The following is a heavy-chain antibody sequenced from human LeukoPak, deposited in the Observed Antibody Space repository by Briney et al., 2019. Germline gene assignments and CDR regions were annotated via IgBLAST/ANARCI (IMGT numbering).Heavy chain of an antibody. D-gene: IGHD3-16*01. CDR3: ARVYAGEVIDY. Sequence: GGSLRLSCAASGFTFSNAWMSWVRQAPGKGLEWVANIKQDGSEKYYVDSVKGRFTISRDNAKNSLYLQMNSLRAEDTAVYYCARVYAGEVIDYWGQGTLVTVSS. CDR1: GFTFSNAW. J-gene: IGHJ4*02. V-gene: IGHV3-7*04. CDR2: IKQDGSEK.